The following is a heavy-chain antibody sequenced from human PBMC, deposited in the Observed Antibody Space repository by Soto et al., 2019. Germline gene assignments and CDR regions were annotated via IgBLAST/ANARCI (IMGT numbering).Heavy chain of an antibody. Sequence: QVQLVESGGGLVKPGGSLRLSCAASGFTFSDYYMSWIRQAPGQGLEWVSYISASGGTIYYADSVKGRFTISRDNAKNSVYLQMNSLRAEDTAVYYCARNLYYGSGSPHDYWGQGTLVTVSS. CDR2: ISASGGTI. CDR1: GFTFSDYY. J-gene: IGHJ4*02. D-gene: IGHD3-10*01. V-gene: IGHV3-11*01. CDR3: ARNLYYGSGSPHDY.